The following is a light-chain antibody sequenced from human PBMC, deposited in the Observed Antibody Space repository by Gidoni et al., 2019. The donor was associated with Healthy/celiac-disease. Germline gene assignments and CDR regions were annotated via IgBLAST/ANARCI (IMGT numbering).Light chain of an antibody. Sequence: IVLPQSPATLSLSPGERATLSCRASQCVSSYLAWYQQKPGQAPRLLIYDASNRATGIPARFSSSGSGTDFTLTISSLEPEDFAVYYCQQRSNWPPQWTFGQGTKVEIK. CDR1: QCVSSY. CDR3: QQRSNWPPQWT. CDR2: DAS. V-gene: IGKV3-11*01. J-gene: IGKJ1*01.